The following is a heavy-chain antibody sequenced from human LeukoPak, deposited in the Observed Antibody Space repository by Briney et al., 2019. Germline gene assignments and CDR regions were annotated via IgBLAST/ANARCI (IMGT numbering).Heavy chain of an antibody. CDR2: ISYDGSNK. J-gene: IGHJ4*02. Sequence: GSLRLSCAASGFTFSSYGMHWVRQAPGKGLEWVAVISYDGSNKYYADSVKGRFTISRDNSKNTLYLQMNSLRAEDTAVYYCAKDRDAFPDGLDYWGQGTLVTVSS. V-gene: IGHV3-30*18. CDR3: AKDRDAFPDGLDY. CDR1: GFTFSSYG. D-gene: IGHD5-24*01.